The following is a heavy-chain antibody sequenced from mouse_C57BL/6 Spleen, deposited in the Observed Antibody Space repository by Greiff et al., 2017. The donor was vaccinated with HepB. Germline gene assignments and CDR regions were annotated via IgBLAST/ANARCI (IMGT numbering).Heavy chain of an antibody. Sequence: QVQLQQPGAELVKPGASVKLYCKASGYTFTSYWMQWVKQRPGQGLEWIGEIDPSDSYTNYNQKFKGKATLTVDTSSSTAYMQLSSLTSEDSAVYYCARYDGYPYYWGQGTTLTVSS. J-gene: IGHJ2*01. V-gene: IGHV1-50*01. CDR2: IDPSDSYT. D-gene: IGHD2-3*01. CDR3: ARYDGYPYY. CDR1: GYTFTSYW.